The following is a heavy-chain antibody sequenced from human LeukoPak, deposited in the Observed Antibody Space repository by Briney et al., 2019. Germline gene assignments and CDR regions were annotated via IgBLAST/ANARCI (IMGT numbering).Heavy chain of an antibody. V-gene: IGHV1-69*06. Sequence: ASVKVSCKASGGTFSSYAISWVRQAPGQGLEWMGGIIPIFGTANYARKFQGRVTITADKSTGTAYMELSSLRSEDTAVYYCARVEVWFGESHRYYYYGMDVWGKGTTVTVSS. CDR2: IIPIFGTA. CDR3: ARVEVWFGESHRYYYYGMDV. J-gene: IGHJ6*04. D-gene: IGHD3-10*01. CDR1: GGTFSSYA.